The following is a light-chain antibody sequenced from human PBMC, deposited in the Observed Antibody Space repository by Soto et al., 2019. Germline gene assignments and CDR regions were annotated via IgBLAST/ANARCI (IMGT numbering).Light chain of an antibody. J-gene: IGKJ1*01. CDR1: QSVGSSY. CDR3: QQYDKWPRT. Sequence: EIVLTQSPGTLSLSPGERATLSCRASQSVGSSYLAWYQQKPGQAPRLLIYGASNKATGIPDRFSGSGSGTDFTLTISSLQSEDFAVYYCQQYDKWPRTFGQGTKVDIK. CDR2: GAS. V-gene: IGKV3-20*01.